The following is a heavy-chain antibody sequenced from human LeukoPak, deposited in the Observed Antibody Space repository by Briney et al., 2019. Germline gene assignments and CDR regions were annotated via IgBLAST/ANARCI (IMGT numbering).Heavy chain of an antibody. V-gene: IGHV1-2*02. J-gene: IGHJ6*03. CDR2: INPNSGGT. Sequence: ASVKVSCKASGYTFTGYYMHWVRQAPGQGLEWMGWINPNSGGTNYAQKFQGRVTMTRDTSISTAYMELSSLRSEDTAVYYCARATSYYYYYYMDVWGKGTTVTISS. CDR1: GYTFTGYY. CDR3: ARATSYYYYYYMDV.